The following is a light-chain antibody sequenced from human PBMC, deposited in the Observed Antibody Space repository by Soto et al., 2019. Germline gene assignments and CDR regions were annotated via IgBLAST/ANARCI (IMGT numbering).Light chain of an antibody. CDR3: QQQGT. CDR1: EWLSSSS. CDR2: AAS. J-gene: IGKJ2*01. V-gene: IGKV3-20*01. Sequence: EIVLTQSPGTLSFSPGERATLSCRASEWLSSSSLVWYQQKPGQAPRLLIYAASRRATGIPDRFSGSGSATEYTLTINTLEPEDFAVYYCQQQGTFGQGTKLEIK.